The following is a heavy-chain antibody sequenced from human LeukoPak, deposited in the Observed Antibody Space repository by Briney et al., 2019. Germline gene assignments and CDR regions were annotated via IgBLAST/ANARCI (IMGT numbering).Heavy chain of an antibody. J-gene: IGHJ4*02. CDR2: IKQDGSEK. D-gene: IGHD4/OR15-4a*01. V-gene: IGHV3-7*01. Sequence: AGGSLRLSCAASGFTFSSYSMNWVRQAPGEGLVWVANIKQDGSEKNYVDSVKGRFTVSRDNAKKSVYLQLNSLRVEDTAVYYCARGNNGAFDYWGQGSLVTVSS. CDR3: ARGNNGAFDY. CDR1: GFTFSSYS.